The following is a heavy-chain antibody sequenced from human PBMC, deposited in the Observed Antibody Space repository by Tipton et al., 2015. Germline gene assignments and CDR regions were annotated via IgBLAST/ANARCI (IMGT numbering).Heavy chain of an antibody. CDR3: ARRRVATGGKAFDI. CDR2: IHHGGST. V-gene: IGHV4-4*02. Sequence: GLVKPSGTLSLTCSVSGDSISSSNWWSWVRQPPGKGLEWIGEIHHGGSTNYNPSLKSRVTMSVDTSKNQFSLHLSSVTAADTAVYFCARRRVATGGKAFDIWGQGTMVTVSS. J-gene: IGHJ3*02. CDR1: GDSISSSNW. D-gene: IGHD5-12*01.